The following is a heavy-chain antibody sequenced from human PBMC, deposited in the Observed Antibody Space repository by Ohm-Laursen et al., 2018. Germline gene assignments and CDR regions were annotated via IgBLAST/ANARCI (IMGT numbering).Heavy chain of an antibody. CDR3: AKEDFAGYCSTTSCFLISRYYYGMDV. CDR2: ISSSGSTI. CDR1: GFTFSSYA. Sequence: SLRLSCAASGFTFSSYAMSWIRQAPGKGLEWVSYISSSGSTIYYADSVKGRFTISRDNAKNSLYLQMNSLRGEDTAVYYCAKEDFAGYCSTTSCFLISRYYYGMDVWGHGTTVTVSS. J-gene: IGHJ6*02. V-gene: IGHV3-11*04. D-gene: IGHD2-2*01.